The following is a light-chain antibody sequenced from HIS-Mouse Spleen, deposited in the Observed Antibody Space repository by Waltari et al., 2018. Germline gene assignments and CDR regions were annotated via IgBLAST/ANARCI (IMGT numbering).Light chain of an antibody. CDR2: KDS. J-gene: IGLJ2*01. CDR1: ALPKQY. Sequence: SYELTQPPSVSVSPGQTARLTCSGDALPKQYAYWYQQKPGQAPVLVIYKDSGRPAGIPERFSGSSSGTTVTLTISGVQAEDEADYYCQSADSSGTYVVFGGGTKLTVL. V-gene: IGLV3-25*03. CDR3: QSADSSGTYVV.